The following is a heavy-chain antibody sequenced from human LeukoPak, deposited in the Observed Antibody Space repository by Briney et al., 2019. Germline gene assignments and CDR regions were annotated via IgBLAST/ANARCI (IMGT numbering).Heavy chain of an antibody. CDR2: ISAYNGNT. J-gene: IGHJ6*03. Sequence: ASVKVSCKASGYTFTSYGISWVRQAPGQGLEWMGWISAYNGNTNYAQKLQGRVTMTTDTSTSTAYMELRSLRSDDTAVYYCARGGLVTMVLGRYYMDVWGKGTTVTISS. CDR3: ARGGLVTMVLGRYYMDV. V-gene: IGHV1-18*01. D-gene: IGHD3-10*01. CDR1: GYTFTSYG.